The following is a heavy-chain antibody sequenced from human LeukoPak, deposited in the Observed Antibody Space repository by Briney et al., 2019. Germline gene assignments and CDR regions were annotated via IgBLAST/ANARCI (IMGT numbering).Heavy chain of an antibody. D-gene: IGHD6-19*01. Sequence: PGESLKISCKGSGYSFTSYWIGWVRQMPGKGLEWMGIIYPGDSDTRYSPSFQGQVTISADKSISTAYLQWSSLKASDTAMYYCARGIGVAVVGSGFDYWGQGTLVTVSS. V-gene: IGHV5-51*01. J-gene: IGHJ4*02. CDR1: GYSFTSYW. CDR3: ARGIGVAVVGSGFDY. CDR2: IYPGDSDT.